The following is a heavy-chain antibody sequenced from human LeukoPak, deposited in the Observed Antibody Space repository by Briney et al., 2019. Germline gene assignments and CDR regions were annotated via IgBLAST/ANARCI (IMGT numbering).Heavy chain of an antibody. CDR1: GGSIGSYY. CDR3: ARVGCSTINCYDDY. D-gene: IGHD2-2*01. V-gene: IGHV4-59*12. CDR2: IYYSGT. J-gene: IGHJ4*02. Sequence: SETLSLTCSVSGGSIGSYYWTWIRQPPGKGLEWIGYIYYSGTNYNPSLKSRVTMSVDTSKNQFSLKLSSVTAADTAVYYCARVGCSTINCYDDYWGQGTLVTVSS.